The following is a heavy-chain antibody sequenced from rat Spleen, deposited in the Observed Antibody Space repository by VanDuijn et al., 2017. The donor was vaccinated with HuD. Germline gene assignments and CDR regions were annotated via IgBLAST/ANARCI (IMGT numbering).Heavy chain of an antibody. D-gene: IGHD1-9*01. CDR1: GFTFNNYG. Sequence: EVQLVESGGGLVQPGRSLKLSCAASGFTFNNYGMAWVRQSPTKGLEWVATISYDGGRTYYRDSVKGRFTISRDNAKSTLSLQMDSLRSEDTATYYCARRHYGYTDYFDYWGQGVMVTVSS. CDR2: ISYDGGRT. J-gene: IGHJ2*01. V-gene: IGHV5-29*01. CDR3: ARRHYGYTDYFDY.